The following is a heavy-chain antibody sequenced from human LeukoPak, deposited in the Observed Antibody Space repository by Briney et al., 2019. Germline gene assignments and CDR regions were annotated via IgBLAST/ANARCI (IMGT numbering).Heavy chain of an antibody. Sequence: TSETLSLTCTVSSGSISGYYWSWIRQPPGKGLEWVGYISYSGSTNYNPSLKSRVTISVDTSKNQFSLKLSSVTAADTAIYYCARDGRAGPLFAYWGQGTLVTVSS. V-gene: IGHV4-59*01. CDR3: ARDGRAGPLFAY. CDR1: SGSISGYY. D-gene: IGHD6-19*01. J-gene: IGHJ4*02. CDR2: ISYSGST.